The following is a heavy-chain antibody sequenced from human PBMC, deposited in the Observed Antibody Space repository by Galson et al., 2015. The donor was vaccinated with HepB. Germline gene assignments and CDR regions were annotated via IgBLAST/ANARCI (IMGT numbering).Heavy chain of an antibody. CDR1: GFTFSSYA. CDR2: ISGSGGST. CDR3: AKGQGHLRWNDY. D-gene: IGHD4-23*01. Sequence: SLRLSCAASGFTFSSYAMSWVRQAPGKGLEWVSAISGSGGSTYYADSVKGRFTISRDNSKNTLYLQMNSLRAEDTAVYYCAKGQGHLRWNDYWGQGTLVTVSS. J-gene: IGHJ4*02. V-gene: IGHV3-23*01.